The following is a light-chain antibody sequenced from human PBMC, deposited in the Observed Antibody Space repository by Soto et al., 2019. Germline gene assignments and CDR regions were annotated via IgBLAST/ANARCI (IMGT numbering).Light chain of an antibody. CDR2: DVS. V-gene: IGLV2-14*01. CDR3: CSYPASSTVPYV. CDR1: SVDVGVSNS. Sequence: QSVLTQPASVSGSPGQSITISCSGTSVDVGVSNSGSWYQQHPGKVAKVIIYDVSYRPSGISNRFSGSKSGTTASLTISGLQADDEAEYYCCSYPASSTVPYVFGSGTKLTVL. J-gene: IGLJ1*01.